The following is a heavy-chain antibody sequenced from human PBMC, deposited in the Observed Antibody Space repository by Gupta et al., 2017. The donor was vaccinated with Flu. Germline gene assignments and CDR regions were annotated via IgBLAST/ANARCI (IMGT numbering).Heavy chain of an antibody. CDR3: ARSSAWGPLDS. D-gene: IGHD7-27*01. J-gene: IGHJ4*02. V-gene: IGHV4-59*12. CDR1: GGSISTYY. CDR2: GYYSGIT. Sequence: VLLQESGPGLVRPSETLSLTCTVSGGSISTYYWSWIRQPPGKGLEWIGYGYYSGITNYSPSLGSRISISVDTSRNQFSLELTSVTAADTAIYYCARSSAWGPLDSWGQGTLVTVSS.